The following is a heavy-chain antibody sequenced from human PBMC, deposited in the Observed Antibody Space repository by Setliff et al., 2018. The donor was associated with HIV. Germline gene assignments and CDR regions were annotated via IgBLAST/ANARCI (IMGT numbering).Heavy chain of an antibody. CDR3: ARSDSYCAGDYTFDH. CDR1: GGSISSYF. V-gene: IGHV4-59*01. CDR2: MSYSGST. D-gene: IGHD2-21*02. Sequence: SETLSLTCTVSGGSISSYFWSWIRQPPGKGLEWIGYMSYSGSTYYNPSLKSRIIMSVDTSKNQFSLKLSSVTAADTALYYCARSDSYCAGDYTFDHWGQGRQVTVSS. J-gene: IGHJ4*02.